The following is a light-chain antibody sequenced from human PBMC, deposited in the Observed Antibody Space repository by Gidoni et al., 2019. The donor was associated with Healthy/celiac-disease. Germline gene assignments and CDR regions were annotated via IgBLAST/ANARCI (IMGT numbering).Light chain of an antibody. CDR1: QSISSY. J-gene: IGKJ2*01. CDR2: AAS. V-gene: IGKV1-39*01. CDR3: QQSYSTPYT. Sequence: DIKLPQSPSSLSASVGDRVTITCRASQSISSYLNWYQQKPGKAPKLLIYAASSLQSGVPSRFSGSGSGTDFTLTISSLPPEDFATYYCQQSYSTPYTFGQGTKLEIK.